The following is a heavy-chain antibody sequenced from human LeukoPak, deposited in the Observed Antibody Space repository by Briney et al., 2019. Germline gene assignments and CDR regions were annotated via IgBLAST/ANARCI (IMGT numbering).Heavy chain of an antibody. D-gene: IGHD3-10*01. J-gene: IGHJ4*02. CDR1: GFTFSSYS. CDR2: IKQDGTEK. CDR3: AREGESYPDLDY. V-gene: IGHV3-7*01. Sequence: GGSLRLSCAASGFTFSSYSMSWVRQAPGKGLEWVANIKQDGTEKYYVGSVKGRFTISRDNAKNSLYLQMNSLRAEDTAVYYCAREGESYPDLDYWGRGTLVTVSS.